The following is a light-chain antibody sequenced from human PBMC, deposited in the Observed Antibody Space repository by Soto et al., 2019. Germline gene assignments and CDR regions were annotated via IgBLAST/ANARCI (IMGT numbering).Light chain of an antibody. V-gene: IGKV1D-13*01. Sequence: AIQLTQSPSSLSASVGDRVTITCRASQGISSALAWYQQKPGKAPKLLIYDASNLESGLPSRFSGSGSGTDFTLTISSLQPEDFATYYCPQFNNYPFTFGPGTKVDIK. J-gene: IGKJ3*01. CDR2: DAS. CDR1: QGISSA. CDR3: PQFNNYPFT.